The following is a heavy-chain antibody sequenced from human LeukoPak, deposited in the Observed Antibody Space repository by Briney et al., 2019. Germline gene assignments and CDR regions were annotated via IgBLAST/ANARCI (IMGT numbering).Heavy chain of an antibody. V-gene: IGHV3-66*01. CDR2: IYSGGST. Sequence: GGSLRLSCAAPGFTVSSNYMSWVRQAPGKGLEWVSVIYSGGSTYYADSVKGRFTISRDNSKNTLYLQMNSLRAEDTAVYYCARDRFRGNYDPNYYYYGMDVWDQGTTVTVSS. J-gene: IGHJ6*02. CDR3: ARDRFRGNYDPNYYYYGMDV. D-gene: IGHD4-11*01. CDR1: GFTVSSNY.